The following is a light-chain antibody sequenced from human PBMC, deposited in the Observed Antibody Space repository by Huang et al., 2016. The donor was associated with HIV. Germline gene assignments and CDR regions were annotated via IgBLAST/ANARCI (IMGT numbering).Light chain of an antibody. J-gene: IGKJ1*01. CDR1: HYISSF. CDR2: VAS. V-gene: IGKV1-39*01. Sequence: DIQMTQTPATLSASVGDRVTITCRASHYISSFLSWYHQKPGKAPKLLIYVASVLQSGVPSGFRGSGSVIEFNLTISSLQPEDLGVYYCQQSHNVPWTFGRGTKVEIK. CDR3: QQSHNVPWT.